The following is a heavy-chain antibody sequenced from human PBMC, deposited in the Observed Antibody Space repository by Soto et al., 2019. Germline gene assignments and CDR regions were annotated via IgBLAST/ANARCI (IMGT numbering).Heavy chain of an antibody. CDR1: GESVSSNTAS. J-gene: IGHJ5*02. CDR3: AKGDTLGHKTGYAFDP. Sequence: SETRSVACSIGGESVSSNTASCNCIRQSPSIGLEWLGRTYFRSKWYNDYAVSVKSRIIINPETSNPQFSLQLNSVTPEDTAVYFCAKGDTLGHKTGYAFDPSGQR. CDR2: TYFRSKWYN. V-gene: IGHV6-1*01. D-gene: IGHD5-12*01.